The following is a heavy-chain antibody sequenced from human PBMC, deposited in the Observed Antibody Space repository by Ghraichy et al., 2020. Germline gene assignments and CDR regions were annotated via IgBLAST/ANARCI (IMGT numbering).Heavy chain of an antibody. CDR3: TREQVVGATRYYYGMDV. V-gene: IGHV3-21*01. CDR1: GFTFSSYT. CDR2: ITSSSTYI. Sequence: GGSLRLSCAASGFTFSSYTMNWVRQVPGKGLEWVSSITSSSTYIYYVDSVKGRFTISRDNAKNSLYLQMSSLRAEDTAVYYCTREQVVGATRYYYGMDVWGQGTTVTVS. J-gene: IGHJ6*02. D-gene: IGHD1-26*01.